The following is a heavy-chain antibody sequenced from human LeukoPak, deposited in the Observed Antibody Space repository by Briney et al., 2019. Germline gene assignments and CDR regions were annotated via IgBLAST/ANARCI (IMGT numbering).Heavy chain of an antibody. D-gene: IGHD2-8*01. V-gene: IGHV4-31*03. CDR3: ARGRLPPASRKRVIRNCTNGVCVLPYFDY. Sequence: KPSETLSLTCTVSGGSISSGGYYWSWIRQHPGKGLEWIGYIYYSGSTYYNPSLKSRVTISVDTSKNQFSLKLSSVTAADTAVYYCARGRLPPASRKRVIRNCTNGVCVLPYFDYWGQGTLVTVSS. J-gene: IGHJ4*02. CDR2: IYYSGST. CDR1: GGSISSGGYY.